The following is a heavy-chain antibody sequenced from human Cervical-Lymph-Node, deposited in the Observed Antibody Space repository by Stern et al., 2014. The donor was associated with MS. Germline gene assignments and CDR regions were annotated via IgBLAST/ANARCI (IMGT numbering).Heavy chain of an antibody. Sequence: EVRLVQSGAEVKKPGEFLKISCKGSGYSFTHYWIGWVRQLPGKGLEWMGIIYPGAAEARYSPSFQGQVTISADNSISTAYLQWSSLKASDTAMYYCARGSGRDFFDYWGQGTLVTVSS. D-gene: IGHD3-3*01. CDR1: GYSFTHYW. CDR2: IYPGAAEA. V-gene: IGHV5-51*01. CDR3: ARGSGRDFFDY. J-gene: IGHJ4*02.